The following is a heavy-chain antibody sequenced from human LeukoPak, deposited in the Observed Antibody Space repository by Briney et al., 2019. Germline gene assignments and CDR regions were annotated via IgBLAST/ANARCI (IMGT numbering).Heavy chain of an antibody. V-gene: IGHV3-15*01. CDR2: IRRKTDGETT. CDR1: GFTFSNVW. CDR3: AKEGFDY. Sequence: GGSLRLSCAASGFTFSNVWMSWVRQVPGKGLEWVGRIRRKTDGETTDHAAPVKGRFTISRDDSKNTLYLQMNSLRAEDTALYYCAKEGFDYWGQGTLVTVSS. J-gene: IGHJ4*02.